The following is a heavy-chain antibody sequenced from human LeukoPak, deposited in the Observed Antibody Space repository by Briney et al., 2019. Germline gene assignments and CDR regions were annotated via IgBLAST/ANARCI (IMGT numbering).Heavy chain of an antibody. CDR2: IKQDGSEK. CDR3: AGGSGYLITS. CDR1: GFNFRSYW. D-gene: IGHD3-9*01. J-gene: IGHJ5*02. Sequence: GGSLRLSCAATGFNFRSYWMNWVRQAPGKGLEWLAIIKQDGSEKHYKGSVEGRFTISRDNAKNSLHLQMNSLRAEDTAVYYCAGGSGYLITSWGQGTLVTVSS. V-gene: IGHV3-7*01.